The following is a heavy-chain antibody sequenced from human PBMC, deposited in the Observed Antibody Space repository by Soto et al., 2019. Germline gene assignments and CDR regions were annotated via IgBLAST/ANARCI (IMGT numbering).Heavy chain of an antibody. Sequence: QVQLVESGGGVVQPGTSLRLSCAASRLTFSTYDMHWVRQAPGKGLEWVALIWSDASREFYADSVKGRFSISRDTSKYTLFLQMNGLRVEDTAVYYCAGEPRGGAYDMDVWGQGTTVTVSS. J-gene: IGHJ6*02. V-gene: IGHV3-33*01. CDR3: AGEPRGGAYDMDV. D-gene: IGHD3-16*01. CDR2: IWSDASRE. CDR1: RLTFSTYD.